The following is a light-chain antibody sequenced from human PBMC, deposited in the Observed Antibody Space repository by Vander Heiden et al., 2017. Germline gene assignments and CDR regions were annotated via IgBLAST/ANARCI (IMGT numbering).Light chain of an antibody. V-gene: IGKV3-20*01. J-gene: IGKJ4*01. Sequence: DIVLTQSPGTLSLSPGERATLSCRASQSVSSNYLAWYQQTPGQAPRLLIYGASSRATGIPDRFSGSGSGTDFTLTISRLEPEDFAVYYCQQYGSSPALTFGGGTKVEIK. CDR2: GAS. CDR3: QQYGSSPALT. CDR1: QSVSSNY.